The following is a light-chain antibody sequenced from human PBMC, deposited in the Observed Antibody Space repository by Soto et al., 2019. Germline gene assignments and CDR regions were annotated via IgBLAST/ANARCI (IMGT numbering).Light chain of an antibody. CDR3: QQYKSYSRT. CDR1: QSISPW. J-gene: IGKJ1*01. CDR2: KTS. Sequence: DIQMTQSPSTLSASVGDIVTITCRASQSISPWLAWYQQKPGKAPKVLIYKTSSLQSGVPSRFSGSGSGTEFTLTISSLQPDDFATYYCQQYKSYSRTFGQGTKVEI. V-gene: IGKV1-5*03.